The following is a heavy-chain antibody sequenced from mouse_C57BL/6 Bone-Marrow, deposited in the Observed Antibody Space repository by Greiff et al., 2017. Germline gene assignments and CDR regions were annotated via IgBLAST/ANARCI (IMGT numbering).Heavy chain of an antibody. CDR2: ISDGGSYT. CDR1: GFTFSSYA. CDR3: ARRIYYGNYGGDY. Sequence: EVKVVESGGGLVKPGGSLKLSCAASGFTFSSYAMSWVRQTPEKRLEWVATISDGGSYTYYPDNVKGRFTISRDNAKNNLYLQMSHLKSEDTAMYYCARRIYYGNYGGDYWGQGTSVTVSS. J-gene: IGHJ4*01. V-gene: IGHV5-4*03. D-gene: IGHD2-1*01.